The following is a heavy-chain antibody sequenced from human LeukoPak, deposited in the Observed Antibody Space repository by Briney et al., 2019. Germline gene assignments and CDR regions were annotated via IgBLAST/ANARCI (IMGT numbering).Heavy chain of an antibody. CDR3: ARDRGSYDFWSGYLFDY. Sequence: SETLSLTCTVSGGSISSYYWSWIRQPAGKGLEWIGRIYTSGSTNYNPSLKSRVTISVDTSKNQFSLKLSSVTAADTAVYYRARDRGSYDFWSGYLFDYWGQGTLVTVSS. CDR2: IYTSGST. D-gene: IGHD3-3*01. CDR1: GGSISSYY. J-gene: IGHJ4*02. V-gene: IGHV4-4*07.